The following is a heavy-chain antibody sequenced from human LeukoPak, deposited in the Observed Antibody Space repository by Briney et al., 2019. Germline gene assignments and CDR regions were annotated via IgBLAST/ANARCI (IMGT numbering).Heavy chain of an antibody. D-gene: IGHD1-26*01. CDR2: ISYTGST. J-gene: IGHJ4*02. V-gene: IGHV4-39*07. CDR1: GDSISSRRYY. CDR3: ARGGRASGSYHFDY. Sequence: SETLSLTCTVSGDSISSRRYYWGWIRQPPGQGLEWIGHISYTGSTYYNPSLKSRVTISVDTSKNQFSLKLSSVTAADTAVYYCARGGRASGSYHFDYWGQGTLVTVSS.